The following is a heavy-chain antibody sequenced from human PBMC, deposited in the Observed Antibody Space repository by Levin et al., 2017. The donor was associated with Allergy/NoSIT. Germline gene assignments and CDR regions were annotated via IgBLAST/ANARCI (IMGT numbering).Heavy chain of an antibody. J-gene: IGHJ4*02. CDR3: ATAALGATTSVFRYFDY. V-gene: IGHV1-69*02. Sequence: EASVKVSCKASGGTFSSYTISWVRQAPGQGLEWMGRIIPILGIANYAQKFQGRVTITADKSTSTAYMELSSLRSEDTAVYYCATAALGATTSVFRYFDYWGQGTLVTVSS. CDR1: GGTFSSYT. CDR2: IIPILGIA. D-gene: IGHD1-26*01.